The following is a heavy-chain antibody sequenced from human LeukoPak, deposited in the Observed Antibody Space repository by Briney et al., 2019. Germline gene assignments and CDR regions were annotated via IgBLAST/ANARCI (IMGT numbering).Heavy chain of an antibody. Sequence: ASVKVSCKASGYTFTTYYMHWVRQAPGQGLEWMGIINPSGGSITYAQQFQGRVTMTRDTSTSTVYMELSSLRSEDTAVYYCARAWPKGGFYFDYWGQGTLLTVSS. D-gene: IGHD3-16*01. J-gene: IGHJ4*02. CDR2: INPSGGSI. V-gene: IGHV1-46*01. CDR1: GYTFTTYY. CDR3: ARAWPKGGFYFDY.